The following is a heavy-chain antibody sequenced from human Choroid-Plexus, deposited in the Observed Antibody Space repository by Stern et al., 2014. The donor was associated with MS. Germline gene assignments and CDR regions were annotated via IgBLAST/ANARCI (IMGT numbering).Heavy chain of an antibody. D-gene: IGHD2-15*01. CDR3: ERQYCSGGKCHSSAYNYNGMDV. Sequence: VQLVESGAEVKKPGASVKVSCKASGYSFTGYYIHWVRRAPGQGLEWMGRIDPNSGGANYAQRFQGGVTLTRDTSISTTYMELSSLRSDDTAIYYCERQYCSGGKCHSSAYNYNGMDVWGQGTTVTVSS. V-gene: IGHV1-2*06. J-gene: IGHJ6*02. CDR2: IDPNSGGA. CDR1: GYSFTGYY.